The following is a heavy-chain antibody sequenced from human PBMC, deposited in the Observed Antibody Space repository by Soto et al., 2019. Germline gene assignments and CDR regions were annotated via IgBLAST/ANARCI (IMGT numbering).Heavy chain of an antibody. V-gene: IGHV4-59*01. J-gene: IGHJ5*02. Sequence: SETLSLTCTVSGGSISSYYWSWIRQPPGKGLEWIGYIYYSGSTNYNPSLKSRVTISVDTSKNQFSLKLSSVTAADTAVYYCARGGYSSSWRGNWFDPWGQGTLVTVSS. CDR2: IYYSGST. D-gene: IGHD6-13*01. CDR3: ARGGYSSSWRGNWFDP. CDR1: GGSISSYY.